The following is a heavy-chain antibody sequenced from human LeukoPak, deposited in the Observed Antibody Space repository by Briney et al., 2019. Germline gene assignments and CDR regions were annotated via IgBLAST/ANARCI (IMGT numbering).Heavy chain of an antibody. V-gene: IGHV5-51*01. CDR1: GSRFTSYW. CDR2: IDPRDSET. Sequence: GEPREFSGQASGSRFTSYWSGGLRQLQGKGLGGMGIIDPRDSETPLRPFCQGQVTISLDKSLTTADLQWNSLKASDTAMYYCARQTAMGRYGDYWGQGTLVTVSS. D-gene: IGHD5-18*01. J-gene: IGHJ4*02. CDR3: ARQTAMGRYGDY.